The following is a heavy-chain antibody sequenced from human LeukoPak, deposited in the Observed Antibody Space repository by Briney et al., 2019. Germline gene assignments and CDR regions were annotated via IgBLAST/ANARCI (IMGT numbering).Heavy chain of an antibody. CDR3: SRDVFVRDYYYYMDV. V-gene: IGHV1-8*01. CDR2: VSPDSGDT. CDR1: GYTFTSYD. D-gene: IGHD3-10*02. Sequence: GASVKVSCKASGYTFTSYDINWVRQATGQGLEWMGWVSPDSGDTAYAQKFQGRVTMTTNTSISTANMELSSLRSEDTAVYFCSRDVFVRDYYYYMDVWGKGTTVTVSS. J-gene: IGHJ6*03.